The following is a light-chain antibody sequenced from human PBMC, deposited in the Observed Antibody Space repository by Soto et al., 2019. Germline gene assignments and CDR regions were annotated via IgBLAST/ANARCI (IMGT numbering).Light chain of an antibody. J-gene: IGKJ4*01. Sequence: AIQLTQSPSSLSASVGDRVTITCRASQGISSALAWYQQKPGKAPKLLIYDASSLESGVPSRFSGSGSGTNFTLSISCPPPEDCATYYCQQFNNYPLTFGGGTKVEIK. CDR2: DAS. V-gene: IGKV1D-13*01. CDR1: QGISSA. CDR3: QQFNNYPLT.